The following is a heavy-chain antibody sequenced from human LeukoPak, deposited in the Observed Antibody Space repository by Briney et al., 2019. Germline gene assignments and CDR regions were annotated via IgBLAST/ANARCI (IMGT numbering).Heavy chain of an antibody. V-gene: IGHV4-59*08. J-gene: IGHJ4*02. CDR2: LYYSGST. CDR3: ARAGSGYSFDY. CDR1: GTSISTYY. Sequence: SETLSLTCTVSGTSISTYYWSWIRQPPGKGLEWVGYLYYSGSTSYNPSLKSRVTISVDTSKNQFSLRLSSVTAADTAVYDCARAGSGYSFDYWGQGTLVTVSS. D-gene: IGHD3-10*01.